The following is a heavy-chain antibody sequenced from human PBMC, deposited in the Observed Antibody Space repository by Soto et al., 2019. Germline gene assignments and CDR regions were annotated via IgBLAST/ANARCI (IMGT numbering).Heavy chain of an antibody. Sequence: PSETLSLTCTVSGGSISSYYWSWIRQPPGKGLEWIGYIYYSGSTNYNPSLKSRVTISVDTSKNQFSLKLSSVTAADTAVYYCARLYYYDSSRYYYYYYGMDVWGQGTTVTVSS. V-gene: IGHV4-59*01. CDR2: IYYSGST. CDR1: GGSISSYY. CDR3: ARLYYYDSSRYYYYYYGMDV. D-gene: IGHD3-22*01. J-gene: IGHJ6*02.